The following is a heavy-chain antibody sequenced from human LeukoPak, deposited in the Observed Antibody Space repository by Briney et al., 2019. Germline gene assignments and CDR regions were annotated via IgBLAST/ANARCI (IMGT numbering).Heavy chain of an antibody. D-gene: IGHD3-10*01. CDR2: ISAYNGNT. CDR1: GYTFTSYG. J-gene: IGHJ6*03. Sequence: GASVKVSCKAPGYTFTSYGISWVRQAPGQGLEWMGWISAYNGNTNYAQKLQGRVTMTTDTSTSTAYMELRSLRSDDTAVYYCARGVRGVTIYYYYYMDVWGKGTTVTVSS. CDR3: ARGVRGVTIYYYYYMDV. V-gene: IGHV1-18*01.